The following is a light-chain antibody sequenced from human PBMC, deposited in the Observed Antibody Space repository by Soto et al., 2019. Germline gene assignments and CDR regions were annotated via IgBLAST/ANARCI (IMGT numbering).Light chain of an antibody. CDR1: QSVRSS. Sequence: EIVMTQSPATLSVSPGERATLSCRASQSVRSSLAWYQQRPGQAPRLLIYGASTRATGIPARFSGSGSGTEFTRTISSLQSEDFAVYYCQQYNSWPPITFGQGTRLEIK. J-gene: IGKJ5*01. CDR2: GAS. V-gene: IGKV3-15*01. CDR3: QQYNSWPPIT.